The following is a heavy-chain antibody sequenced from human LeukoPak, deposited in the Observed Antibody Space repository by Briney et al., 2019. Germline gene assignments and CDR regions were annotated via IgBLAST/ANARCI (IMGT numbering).Heavy chain of an antibody. CDR2: ISSSSSYI. CDR1: GFTFSSYV. V-gene: IGHV3-21*01. D-gene: IGHD3-3*01. J-gene: IGHJ4*02. CDR3: ARVDFWSGPDY. Sequence: GGSLRLSCAVSGFTFSSYVMIWVRQAPGKGLEWVSSISSSSSYIYYADSVKGRFTISRDNAKNSLYLQMNSLRAEDTAVYYCARVDFWSGPDYWGQGTLVTVSS.